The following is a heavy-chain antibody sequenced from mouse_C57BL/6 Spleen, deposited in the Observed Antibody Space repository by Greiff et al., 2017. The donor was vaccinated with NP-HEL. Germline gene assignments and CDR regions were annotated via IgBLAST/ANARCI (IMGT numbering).Heavy chain of an antibody. CDR3: ARPYAYEGFAY. Sequence: VQLQQSGAELVRPGASVKLSCKASGYTFTDYYINWVKQRPGQGLEWIARIYPGSGNTYYNEKFKGKATLTAEKSSSTAYMQRSSLTSEDSAVYFCARPYAYEGFAYWGQGTLVTVSA. J-gene: IGHJ3*01. V-gene: IGHV1-76*01. CDR1: GYTFTDYY. D-gene: IGHD6-5*01. CDR2: IYPGSGNT.